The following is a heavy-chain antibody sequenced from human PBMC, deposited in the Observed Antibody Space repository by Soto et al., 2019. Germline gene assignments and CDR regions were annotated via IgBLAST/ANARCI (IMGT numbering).Heavy chain of an antibody. CDR2: VSTNDDRT. CDR3: ARELNTESSAYYSFAF. J-gene: IGHJ4*02. V-gene: IGHV1-18*01. D-gene: IGHD3-22*01. CDR1: GYTFTAYG. Sequence: QVQLVQSGPEVKMPGASVKVSCKTSGYTFTAYGLAWLRQAPGQRHEWMGWVSTNDDRTNYARKFQGRVTMTPDRSTTTTAMELRSLGTDDTAVYYCARELNTESSAYYSFAFWGQGTLVTVSS.